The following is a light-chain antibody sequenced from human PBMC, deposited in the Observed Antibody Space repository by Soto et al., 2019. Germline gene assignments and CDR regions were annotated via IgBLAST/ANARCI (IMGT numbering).Light chain of an antibody. CDR2: GAS. CDR3: QQYGISPFT. V-gene: IGKV3-20*01. J-gene: IGKJ3*01. CDR1: QSVSSN. Sequence: EIVLTQSPGTLSLSPGERATLSCRASQSVSSNLAWYQQKPGQAPRLIIHGASRRATDIPDRFSGSESGADFTLTINTLEPEDFAAYYCQQYGISPFTFGPGTKVDIK.